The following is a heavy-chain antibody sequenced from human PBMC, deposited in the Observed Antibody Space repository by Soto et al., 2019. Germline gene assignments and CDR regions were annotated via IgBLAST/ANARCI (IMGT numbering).Heavy chain of an antibody. V-gene: IGHV5-10-1*01. CDR1: GYSFTSYW. Sequence: GESLKISCNGSGYSFTSYWISWVRQMPGKGLEWMGRIDPSDSYTNYSPSFQGHVTISADKSISTAYLQWSSLKASDTAMYYCAMAYYDFWSGYYTAPDAFDIWGQGTMVTVSS. J-gene: IGHJ3*02. D-gene: IGHD3-3*01. CDR3: AMAYYDFWSGYYTAPDAFDI. CDR2: IDPSDSYT.